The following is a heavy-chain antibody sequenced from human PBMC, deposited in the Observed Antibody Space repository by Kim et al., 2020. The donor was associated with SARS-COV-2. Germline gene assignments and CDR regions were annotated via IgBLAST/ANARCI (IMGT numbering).Heavy chain of an antibody. V-gene: IGHV4-31*03. D-gene: IGHD6-13*01. CDR2: IYYSGST. CDR1: GGSISSGGYY. J-gene: IGHJ4*02. Sequence: SETLSLTCTVSGGSISSGGYYWSWIRQHPGKGLEWIGYIYYSGSTYYNPSLKSRVTISVYTSKNQFSLKLSSVTAADTAVYYCARAREYGQQLVSVSFDYWGQGTLVTVSS. CDR3: ARAREYGQQLVSVSFDY.